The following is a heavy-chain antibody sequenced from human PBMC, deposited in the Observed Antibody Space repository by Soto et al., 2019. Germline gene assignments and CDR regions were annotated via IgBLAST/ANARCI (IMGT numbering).Heavy chain of an antibody. Sequence: VGSLRLSCVASGFTVSNNYMSWVRQAPGRGLEWVSAISNTGSTYYAGSVKGRSTISRDSSTNTLYLEVNSLRADDTAVYYCAKVNVVVVAATSEYEYYFDYWGQGTLVTVSS. CDR3: AKVNVVVVAATSEYEYYFDY. V-gene: IGHV3-53*01. CDR2: ISNTGST. J-gene: IGHJ4*02. D-gene: IGHD2-15*01. CDR1: GFTVSNNY.